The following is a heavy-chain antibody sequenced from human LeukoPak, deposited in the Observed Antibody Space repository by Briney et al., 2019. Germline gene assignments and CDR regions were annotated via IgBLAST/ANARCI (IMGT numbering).Heavy chain of an antibody. J-gene: IGHJ3*02. CDR2: ISGSGGHT. CDR3: AKEDGRYSTWGAFDI. D-gene: IGHD1-26*01. CDR1: GFTFSSYA. V-gene: IGHV3-23*01. Sequence: QPGGSLRLSCAASGFTFSSYAMSWVRQAPGKGLEWVSAISGSGGHTYYADSVKGRFTISRDNSKNTQYLQMNSLRAEATAVYYCAKEDGRYSTWGAFDIWGQGTMVTVSS.